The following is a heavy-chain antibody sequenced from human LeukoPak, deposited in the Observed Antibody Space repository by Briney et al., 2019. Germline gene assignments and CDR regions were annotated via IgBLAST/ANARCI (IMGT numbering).Heavy chain of an antibody. V-gene: IGHV4-34*01. D-gene: IGHD3-22*01. J-gene: IGHJ6*03. CDR2: INYSGST. Sequence: SETLSLTCAVYGGSLSGYYWSWIRQPPGKGLEWIGEINYSGSTNYNPSLKSRVTISVDTSKNQFSLKLNSVTAADTAVYYCARGSSGYYYGYYYYYMDVWGKGTTVTVSS. CDR3: ARGSSGYYYGYYYYYMDV. CDR1: GGSLSGYY.